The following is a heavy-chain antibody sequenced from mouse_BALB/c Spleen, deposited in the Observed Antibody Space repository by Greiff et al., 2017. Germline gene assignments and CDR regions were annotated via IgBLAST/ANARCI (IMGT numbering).Heavy chain of an antibody. J-gene: IGHJ1*01. CDR3: ASYYGSSYGWYFDV. CDR2: IWWNDDK. V-gene: IGHV8-8*01. Sequence: QVTLKVSGPGILQPSQTLSLTCSFSGFSLSTSGMSVGWIRQPSGKGLEWLAHIWWNDDKYYNPALKSRLTISKDTSNNQVFLKIASVVTADTATYYCASYYGSSYGWYFDVWGEGTTVTVSS. D-gene: IGHD1-1*01. CDR1: GFSLSTSGMS.